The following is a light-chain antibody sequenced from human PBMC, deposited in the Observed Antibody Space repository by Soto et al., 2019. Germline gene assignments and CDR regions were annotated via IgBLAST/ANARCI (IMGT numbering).Light chain of an antibody. J-gene: IGLJ2*01. CDR1: RSNIGKNY. CDR2: RNN. Sequence: QSVLTQPPSTSGTPGQRVPISCSGSRSNIGKNYVYWYQQLPGTAPKLLIYRNNQRPSGVPDRFSGSKSGTSASLAISGLRSEDEADYYCAAWDDSLSGPVFGGGTQLTVL. CDR3: AAWDDSLSGPV. V-gene: IGLV1-47*01.